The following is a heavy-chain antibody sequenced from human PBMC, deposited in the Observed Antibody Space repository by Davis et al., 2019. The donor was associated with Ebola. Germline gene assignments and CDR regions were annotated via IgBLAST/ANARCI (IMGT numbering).Heavy chain of an antibody. J-gene: IGHJ4*02. CDR3: VSFGRGAY. V-gene: IGHV4-59*11. Sequence: PSETLSLTCNFSDGSISSHYWNWIRQPPGKGLEWVGIIYDSGRTNYNPSLKSRVTISADTSKNQFSLTLRSVTAADTAVYYCVSFGRGAYWGQGTRVTVSS. CDR2: IYDSGRT. CDR1: DGSISSHY. D-gene: IGHD3-10*01.